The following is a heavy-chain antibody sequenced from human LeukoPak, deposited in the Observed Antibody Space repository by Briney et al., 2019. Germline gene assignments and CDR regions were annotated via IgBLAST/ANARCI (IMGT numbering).Heavy chain of an antibody. CDR2: INPNSGGT. V-gene: IGHV1-2*02. D-gene: IGHD2-2*01. J-gene: IGHJ6*03. Sequence: ASVKVSCKASGYTFTGYYMHWVRQAPGQGLEWMGWINPNSGGTNYAQKFQGRVTMTRDTSISTAYMELSRLRSDDTAVYYCARDPAQDFQLLYYYYYYVDVWGKGTTVTVSS. CDR3: ARDPAQDFQLLYYYYYYVDV. CDR1: GYTFTGYY.